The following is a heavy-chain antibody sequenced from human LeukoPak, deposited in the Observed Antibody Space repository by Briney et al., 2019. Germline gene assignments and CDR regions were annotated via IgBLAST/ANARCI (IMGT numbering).Heavy chain of an antibody. D-gene: IGHD3-10*01. CDR2: INHSGSN. CDR3: ARRKQAYYYGSGSYYNDPPYYFDY. V-gene: IGHV4-34*01. Sequence: SETLSLTCAVYGGSFSGYYWSWIRQPPGKGLEWIGEINHSGSNNYNPSLKSRVTISVDTSKNQFSLKLSSVTAADTAVYYCARRKQAYYYGSGSYYNDPPYYFDYWGQGTLVTVSS. J-gene: IGHJ4*02. CDR1: GGSFSGYY.